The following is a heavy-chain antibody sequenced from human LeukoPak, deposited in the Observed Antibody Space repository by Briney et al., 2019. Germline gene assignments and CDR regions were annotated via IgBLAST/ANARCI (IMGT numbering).Heavy chain of an antibody. D-gene: IGHD5-12*01. CDR3: ARGYSGYFYY. CDR1: GFTFSSYW. CDR2: IDGDGSST. J-gene: IGHJ4*02. V-gene: IGHV3-74*01. Sequence: GGSLRLSCAASGFTFSSYWMQWVRQAPGKGLVWVSRIDGDGSSTNYADSVKGRFTISRDNAKNTLYLQMNSLRAEDTAVYCCARGYSGYFYYWGQGTLVTVSS.